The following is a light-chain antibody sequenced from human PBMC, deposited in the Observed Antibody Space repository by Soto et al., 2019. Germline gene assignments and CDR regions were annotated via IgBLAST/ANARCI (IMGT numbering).Light chain of an antibody. CDR1: QSISSS. J-gene: IGKJ1*01. V-gene: IGKV3-11*01. CDR3: QQRSNWPRT. CDR2: NAA. Sequence: EIVLTQSPVTLSLSPGERATLSCRASQSISSSLAWYQQKPGQAPRLLIYNAANRATGIPARFSGSGSGTDFTLTISSLEPEDFAVYYCQQRSNWPRTFGQGTKEEIK.